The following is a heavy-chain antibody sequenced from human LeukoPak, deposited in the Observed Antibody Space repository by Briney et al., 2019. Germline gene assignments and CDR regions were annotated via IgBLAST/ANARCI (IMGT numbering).Heavy chain of an antibody. D-gene: IGHD2-2*01. J-gene: IGHJ6*03. V-gene: IGHV3-7*01. CDR3: GRAGPVTKDHFMDV. Sequence: GGSLRLSCAVSGFTFSDYYMSWIRQAPGKGLEWVAHIYLDGSRAYYVDSVKGRFTISRDNAKNSLFLQMNSLSAEDTAVYYCGRAGPVTKDHFMDVWGKGTTVTVSS. CDR2: IYLDGSRA. CDR1: GFTFSDYY.